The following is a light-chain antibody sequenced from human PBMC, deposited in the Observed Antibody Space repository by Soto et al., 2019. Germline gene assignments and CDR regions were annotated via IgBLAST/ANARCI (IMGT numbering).Light chain of an antibody. Sequence: EIVLTQSPGTLSLSPGERATLSCRASQSVSSNYLAWYQQKPGQTPRLLIYGASSRATGIPDRFSGSGSGTDFTLTISSLEPEYFAVDYCQQYGSSPYTFGQGTKLEIK. CDR2: GAS. V-gene: IGKV3-20*01. J-gene: IGKJ2*01. CDR3: QQYGSSPYT. CDR1: QSVSSNY.